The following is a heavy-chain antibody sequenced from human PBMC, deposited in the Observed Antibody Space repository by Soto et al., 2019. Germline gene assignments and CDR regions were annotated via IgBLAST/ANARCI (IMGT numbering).Heavy chain of an antibody. J-gene: IGHJ6*02. CDR3: ARGSSLVVVAEPELYGMEV. CDR2: INPNSGGT. V-gene: IGHV1-2*04. D-gene: IGHD2-15*01. Sequence: ASVKVSCKASGYTFTGYYMHWVRQAPGQGLEWMGWINPNSGGTNYAQKFQGWVTMTRDTSISTAYMELSRLRSDDTAVYYCARGSSLVVVAEPELYGMEVWGQGTTVTVSS. CDR1: GYTFTGYY.